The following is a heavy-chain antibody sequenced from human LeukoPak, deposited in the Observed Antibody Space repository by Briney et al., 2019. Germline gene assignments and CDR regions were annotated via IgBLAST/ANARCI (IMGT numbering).Heavy chain of an antibody. D-gene: IGHD3-10*01. J-gene: IGHJ4*02. CDR1: GYTFTSYD. V-gene: IGHV1-8*01. CDR2: MNPNSGNT. Sequence: ASVKVSCKASGYTFTSYDINWVRQATGQGLEWMGWMNPNSGNTGYAQKFQGRVTMTRNTSISTAYMELSSLRSEDTAVYYCARVSPYAPFRSSDYWGQGTLVTVSS. CDR3: ARVSPYAPFRSSDY.